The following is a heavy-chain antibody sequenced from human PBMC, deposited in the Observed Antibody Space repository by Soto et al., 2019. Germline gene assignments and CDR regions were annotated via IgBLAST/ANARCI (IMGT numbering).Heavy chain of an antibody. V-gene: IGHV4-39*01. Sequence: QLQLQESGPGLVKPSETLSLTCIVSGGSISSGAYYWGWVRQPPGKGLEWIGSVSYTGRTYYNPFRRIRTTLSIDASKNLFYLRLNSGTAVDMAVYLCARPLYTLPTGYTYSYMDVWGRGTTVTV. CDR1: GGSISSGAYY. D-gene: IGHD4-17*01. J-gene: IGHJ6*03. CDR3: ARPLYTLPTGYTYSYMDV. CDR2: VSYTGRT.